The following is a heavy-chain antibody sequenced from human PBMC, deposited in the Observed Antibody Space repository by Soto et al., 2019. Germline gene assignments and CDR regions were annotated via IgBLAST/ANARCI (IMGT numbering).Heavy chain of an antibody. CDR3: GINAYGDQGGFEY. CDR1: GFTFNNYG. CDR2: ISEDGSDK. V-gene: IGHV3-30*03. D-gene: IGHD4-17*01. J-gene: IGHJ4*02. Sequence: QVQLVESGGGVVEPGRSLRLSCAASGFTFNNYGMHWVRQAPGKGLEWVAVISEDGSDKYYGDSVEGRFTISRDNSKNTLHLKRTSLKTEDTAIYYCGINAYGDQGGFEYWGQGNLVSVSS.